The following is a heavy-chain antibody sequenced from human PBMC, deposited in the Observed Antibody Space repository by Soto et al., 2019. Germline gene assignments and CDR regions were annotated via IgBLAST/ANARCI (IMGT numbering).Heavy chain of an antibody. J-gene: IGHJ6*02. CDR1: GFSFSTYA. CDR3: TRATFDV. Sequence: GGSLRLSCAVSGFSFSTYAMHWVRQAPGKGLEWLAIIWFDGVKEYYAESVRGRFTISIDNSKNTVFLQMDTVGAEDSALCYCTRATFDVWGQGTTVTVS. CDR2: IWFDGVKE. V-gene: IGHV3-33*01.